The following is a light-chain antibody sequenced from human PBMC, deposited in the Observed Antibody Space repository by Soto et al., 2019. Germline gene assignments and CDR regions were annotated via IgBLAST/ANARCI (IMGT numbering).Light chain of an antibody. Sequence: DIQMTQSPSTLSASVGDRVTITCRASQSISAWLAWYHQKPGKAPKLLIYKASILESGVPSRFSGSGPGTEFTLTISSLQPDDLATYYCQQYNSYPYSFGQGTKLEIK. CDR1: QSISAW. CDR3: QQYNSYPYS. V-gene: IGKV1-5*03. CDR2: KAS. J-gene: IGKJ2*01.